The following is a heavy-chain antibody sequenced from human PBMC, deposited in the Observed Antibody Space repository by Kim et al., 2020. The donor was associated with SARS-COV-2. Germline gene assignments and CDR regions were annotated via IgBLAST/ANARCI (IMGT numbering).Heavy chain of an antibody. CDR3: AREWVGGRGVIITNYYYYGMDV. D-gene: IGHD3-10*01. J-gene: IGHJ6*02. Sequence: GGSLRLSCAASGFTFSSYWMSWVRQAPGKGLEWVANIKQDGSEKYYVDSVKGRFTISRDNAKNSLYLQMNSLRAEDTAVYYCAREWVGGRGVIITNYYYYGMDVWGQGTTVTVSS. CDR1: GFTFSSYW. V-gene: IGHV3-7*03. CDR2: IKQDGSEK.